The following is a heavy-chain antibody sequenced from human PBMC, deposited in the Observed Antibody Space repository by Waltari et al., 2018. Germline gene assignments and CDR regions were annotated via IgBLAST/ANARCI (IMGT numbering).Heavy chain of an antibody. J-gene: IGHJ5*02. CDR3: ARGLRWLQQNRFDP. CDR1: GGSFSGYY. Sequence: QVQLQQWGAGLLKPSETLSLTCAVYGGSFSGYYWSWIRQPPGKGLEWIGEINHSGSTNYNPSLKSRVTISVDTSKNQFSLKLSSVTAADTTVYYCARGLRWLQQNRFDPWGQGTLVTVSS. CDR2: INHSGST. V-gene: IGHV4-34*01. D-gene: IGHD5-12*01.